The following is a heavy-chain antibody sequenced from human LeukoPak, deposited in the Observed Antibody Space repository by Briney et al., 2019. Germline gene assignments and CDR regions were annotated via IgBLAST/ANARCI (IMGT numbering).Heavy chain of an antibody. J-gene: IGHJ6*03. Sequence: SETLSLTCTVSGDSISNHNYYWDWIRQPPGKGLEWIGNIYYSGSTYYNPSLKSRVTISVDTSKNQFYLKLSSLTAADTAVYYCARVGSGSYLNYYYYMDVWGKGTTVTVSS. V-gene: IGHV4-39*01. CDR3: ARVGSGSYLNYYYYMDV. CDR1: GDSISNHNYY. D-gene: IGHD1-26*01. CDR2: IYYSGST.